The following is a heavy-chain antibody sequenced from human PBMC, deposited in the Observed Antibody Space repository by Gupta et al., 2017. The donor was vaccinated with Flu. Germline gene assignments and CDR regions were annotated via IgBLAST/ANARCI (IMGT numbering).Heavy chain of an antibody. CDR1: GFTFSKYW. J-gene: IGHJ4*02. CDR3: ARFHSAGY. CDR2: INTDGSTT. Sequence: EVPLVESGGGSVQPGGSLSLSCVGSGFTFSKYWMYWVRQAPGKGLVWVSRINTDGSTTQYADSVKGRFTISRDNAKSTVYLQMNSLRVEDTAVYYCARFHSAGYWGQGTLVTVSS. D-gene: IGHD6-13*01. V-gene: IGHV3-74*01.